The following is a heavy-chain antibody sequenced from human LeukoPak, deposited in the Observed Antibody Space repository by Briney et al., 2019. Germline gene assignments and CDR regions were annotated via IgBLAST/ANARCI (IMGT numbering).Heavy chain of an antibody. CDR1: GDPIRSSY. V-gene: IGHV4-59*01. Sequence: TSETLSLTCTVSGDPIRSSYWSWIRQPPGKGLEWIGYIYYTGTTTYNPSLKSRATISVDTSKNQFSLKLSSVTSADTAVYYCAREGNYYGSGTYYGDAFDIWGQGSMVIVSS. CDR3: AREGNYYGSGTYYGDAFDI. CDR2: IYYTGTT. D-gene: IGHD3-10*01. J-gene: IGHJ3*02.